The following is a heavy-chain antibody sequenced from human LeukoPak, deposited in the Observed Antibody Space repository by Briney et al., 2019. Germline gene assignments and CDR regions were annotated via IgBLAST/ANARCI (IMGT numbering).Heavy chain of an antibody. V-gene: IGHV1-69*13. CDR2: IIPIFGTA. D-gene: IGHD4-17*01. Sequence: SVKVSCKASGGTFSSYAISWVRQAPGQGLEWMGGIIPIFGTANYAQKFQGRVTITADESTSTAYMELSSLRSEDTAVYYCARDLAPLDYGDYFLYGMDVWGQGTTVTVSS. CDR1: GGTFSSYA. J-gene: IGHJ6*02. CDR3: ARDLAPLDYGDYFLYGMDV.